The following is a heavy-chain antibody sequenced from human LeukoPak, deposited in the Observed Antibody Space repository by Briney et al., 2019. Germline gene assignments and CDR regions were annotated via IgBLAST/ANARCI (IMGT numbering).Heavy chain of an antibody. V-gene: IGHV3-48*01. D-gene: IGHD2-2*01. CDR3: ARDVGFVVVPAVFDS. Sequence: SVKGRFIISRDNAKNLLFLQMNNLKAEDSAMYYCARDVGFVVVPAVFDSWGQGTLVTVSS. J-gene: IGHJ4*02.